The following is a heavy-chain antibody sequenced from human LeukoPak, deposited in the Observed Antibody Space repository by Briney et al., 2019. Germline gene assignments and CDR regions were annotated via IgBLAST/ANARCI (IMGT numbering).Heavy chain of an antibody. D-gene: IGHD6-19*01. V-gene: IGHV3-49*04. CDR2: IRNKANGGTA. J-gene: IGHJ4*02. CDR3: TRAYSTGWLGINDY. CDR1: GFTFSDYA. Sequence: SLRLSCTTSGFTFSDYAMTWVRQAPGKGLEWVGFIRNKANGGTADYAASVKGRFTISRDDSKTIAYLQMNSLKTEDTAVYYCTRAYSTGWLGINDYWGQEALVTVSS.